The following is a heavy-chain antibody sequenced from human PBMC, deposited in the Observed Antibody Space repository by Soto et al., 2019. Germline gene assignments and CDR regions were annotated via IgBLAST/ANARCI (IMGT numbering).Heavy chain of an antibody. V-gene: IGHV3-30*18. Sequence: QVQLVESGGGVVHPGKALRLSGPASDYTFRSYAMHWVRQAPGMGLEWVAAVSSDGSEKSYSDSVQGRFTISRDNPKNNIYLHMSSLRPEDTAINSCTKDNFYRGSLTGTYGMSVWGQGTRGRVSS. D-gene: IGHD1-20*01. CDR3: TKDNFYRGSLTGTYGMSV. J-gene: IGHJ6*02. CDR2: VSSDGSEK. CDR1: DYTFRSYA.